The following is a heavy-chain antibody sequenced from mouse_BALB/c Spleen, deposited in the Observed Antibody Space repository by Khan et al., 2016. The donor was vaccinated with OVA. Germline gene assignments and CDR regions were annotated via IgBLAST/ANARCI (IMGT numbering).Heavy chain of an antibody. V-gene: IGHV3-2*02. D-gene: IGHD1-1*01. CDR3: ARVYGGDVDY. CDR1: GYSITSDYA. Sequence: QLEESGPGLVKPSQSLSLICTVTGYSITSDYAWNWIRQFPGNKLEWMDFISYSGNTKYNPSLKSRIFLTRNPSKNQFFMQLNSVTTEAYAPYYFARVYGGDVDYWSHGTTLTVSS. CDR2: ISYSGNT. J-gene: IGHJ2*01.